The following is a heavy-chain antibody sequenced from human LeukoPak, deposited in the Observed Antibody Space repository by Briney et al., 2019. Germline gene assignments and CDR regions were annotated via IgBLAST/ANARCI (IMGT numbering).Heavy chain of an antibody. V-gene: IGHV3-30-3*01. CDR1: GFTFSDYA. J-gene: IGHJ4*02. CDR3: ARDRPNYFDC. CDR2: VSFDGSTK. Sequence: GGSLRLSCVVSGFTFSDYAMHWVRQAPGKGLEWVAVVSFDGSTKYFADSVKGRFTISRDNSKNTLYLQMNSLRTEDTALYYCARDRPNYFDCWGQGTLVTVSS.